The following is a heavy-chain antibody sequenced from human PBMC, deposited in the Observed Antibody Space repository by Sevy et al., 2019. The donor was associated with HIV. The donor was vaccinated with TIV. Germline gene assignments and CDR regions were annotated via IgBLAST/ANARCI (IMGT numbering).Heavy chain of an antibody. Sequence: GGYLRLSCAASGFSLSNYAMSWVRQAPGKGLEGISTKTGSAGVTYYADSVKGRFTISRDNSKNTLFLQMNSLRAEDTALYYCAKCRIPSIGTLGPFDSWGQGTLVTVSS. CDR1: GFSLSNYA. CDR2: KTGSAGVT. D-gene: IGHD6-6*01. V-gene: IGHV3-23*01. J-gene: IGHJ4*02. CDR3: AKCRIPSIGTLGPFDS.